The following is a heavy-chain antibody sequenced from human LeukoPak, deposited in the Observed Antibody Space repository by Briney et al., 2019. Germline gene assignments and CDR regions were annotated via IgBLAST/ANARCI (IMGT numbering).Heavy chain of an antibody. CDR2: ITYDGYYK. CDR3: ARDLSPVVRPSPMGY. D-gene: IGHD3-10*01. CDR1: GFTFSTSG. J-gene: IGHJ4*02. Sequence: GTSLRLSCAASGFTFSTSGMHWDRQAPGKGLEWVALITYDGYYKYYSDSVKARFTISSDTSKNTLSLQMNSLRAEDTAVYYCARDLSPVVRPSPMGYWGQGT. V-gene: IGHV3-30*03.